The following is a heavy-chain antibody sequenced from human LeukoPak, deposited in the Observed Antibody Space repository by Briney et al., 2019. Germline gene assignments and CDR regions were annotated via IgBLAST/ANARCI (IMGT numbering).Heavy chain of an antibody. V-gene: IGHV1-69*06. CDR1: GGTFSSYA. Sequence: SVKVSCKASGGTFSSYAISWVRQAPGQGLERMGGIIPIFGTANYAQKFQGRVTITADKSTSTAYMELSSLRSEDTAVYYCARSREDIVVVVAATQGPADWYFDLWGRGTLVTVSS. CDR3: ARSREDIVVVVAATQGPADWYFDL. CDR2: IIPIFGTA. J-gene: IGHJ2*01. D-gene: IGHD2-15*01.